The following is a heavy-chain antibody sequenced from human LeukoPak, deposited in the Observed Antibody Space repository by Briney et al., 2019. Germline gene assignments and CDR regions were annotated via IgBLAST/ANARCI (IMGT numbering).Heavy chain of an antibody. D-gene: IGHD3-10*01. J-gene: IGHJ3*02. CDR2: IYPGDLDT. V-gene: IGHV5-51*01. CDR1: GSLFTSYW. Sequence: GEPLKISCKATGSLFTSYWIAWVRQKPGKGLEWMGIIYPGDLDTRYNPSFEGQVTISADTSINSPYLQWDSLKASDTAMYFCARQDGSGTYDAFDIGGQGTMVTVPS. CDR3: ARQDGSGTYDAFDI.